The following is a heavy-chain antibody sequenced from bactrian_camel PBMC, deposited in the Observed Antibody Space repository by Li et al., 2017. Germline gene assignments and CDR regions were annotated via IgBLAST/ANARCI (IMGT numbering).Heavy chain of an antibody. V-gene: IGHV3S55*01. Sequence: HVQLVESGGGSVQAGGSLRLSCVGSGDTIGRYCIGWFRQAHGDGCELISTISSDRTTYYADSVKGRFTISRDNAKNTVYLEMNSLKPDDTGVYYCAADRGYGLDCDDASGYWGQGTQVTVS. CDR1: GDTIGRYC. J-gene: IGHJ6*01. CDR3: AADRGYGLDCDDASGY. D-gene: IGHD3*01. CDR2: ISSDRTT.